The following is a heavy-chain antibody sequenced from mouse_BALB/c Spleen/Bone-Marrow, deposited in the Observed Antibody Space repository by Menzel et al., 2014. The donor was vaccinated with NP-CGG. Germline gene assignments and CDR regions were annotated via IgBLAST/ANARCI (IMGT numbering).Heavy chain of an antibody. V-gene: IGHV1-9*01. CDR1: GYTFSNYW. Sequence: QVQLKESGAELMKPGASVKISCKATGYTFSNYWIEWIKQRPGHGLEWIGEILPGSGSSNYNEKLKGKATFTADTSSNTAYMQLSSLTSEDSAVYYCARTADGYYYAMDYWGQGTSVTVSP. CDR2: ILPGSGSS. J-gene: IGHJ4*01. CDR3: ARTADGYYYAMDY. D-gene: IGHD2-3*01.